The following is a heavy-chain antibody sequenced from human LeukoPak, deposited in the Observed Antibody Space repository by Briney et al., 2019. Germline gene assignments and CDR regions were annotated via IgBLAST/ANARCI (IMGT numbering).Heavy chain of an antibody. D-gene: IGHD4-17*01. CDR2: IYSGSSGSGT. CDR3: ARGHYGSFDY. J-gene: IGHJ4*02. Sequence: PGGSLRLSCAASDFTVSINFMSWVRQAPGKGLEWVSVIYSGSSGSGTYYADSVKGRFTISRDNAKNTLYLQMNSLRAEDTAVYYCARGHYGSFDYWGQGTLVTVSS. CDR1: DFTVSINF. V-gene: IGHV3-53*01.